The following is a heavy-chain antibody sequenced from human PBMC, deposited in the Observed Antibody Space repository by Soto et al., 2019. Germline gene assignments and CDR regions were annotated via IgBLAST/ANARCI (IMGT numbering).Heavy chain of an antibody. V-gene: IGHV1-3*01. CDR2: INAGNGNT. CDR1: GYTFTSYA. Sequence: RASVKVSCKASGYTFTSYAMHWVRQAPGQRLEWMGWINAGNGNTKYSQKFQGRVTITRDTSASTAYMELSSLRSEDTAVYYCARVSGNQYNWNYYFDYWGQGTLVTVSS. CDR3: ARVSGNQYNWNYYFDY. D-gene: IGHD1-7*01. J-gene: IGHJ4*02.